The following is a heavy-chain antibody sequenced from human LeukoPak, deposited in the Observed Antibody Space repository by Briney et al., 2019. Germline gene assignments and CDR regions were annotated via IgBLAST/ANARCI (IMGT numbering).Heavy chain of an antibody. CDR3: ARDREYYYGSGLFDY. CDR1: GFTFSSYA. D-gene: IGHD3-10*01. Sequence: GRSLRLSCAASGFTFSSYAMHWVRQGPGKGLEWVAVISYDGSNKYYADSVKGRFTISRDNSKNTLYLQMNSVRAEDTAVYYCARDREYYYGSGLFDYWGQGTLVTVSS. CDR2: ISYDGSNK. V-gene: IGHV3-30*04. J-gene: IGHJ4*02.